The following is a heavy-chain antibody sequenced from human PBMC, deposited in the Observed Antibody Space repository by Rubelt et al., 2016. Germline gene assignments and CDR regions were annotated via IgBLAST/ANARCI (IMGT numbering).Heavy chain of an antibody. V-gene: IGHV3-33*01. CDR3: AREQTVVSDAFDI. CDR2: IWYDGSNK. Sequence: EWVAVIWYDGSNKYYADSVKGRFTISRDNSKNTLYLQMNSLRAEDTAVYYCAREQTVVSDAFDIWGQGTMVTVSS. J-gene: IGHJ3*02. D-gene: IGHD2-21*01.